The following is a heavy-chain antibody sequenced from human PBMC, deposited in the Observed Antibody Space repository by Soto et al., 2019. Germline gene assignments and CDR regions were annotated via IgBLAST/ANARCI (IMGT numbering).Heavy chain of an antibody. Sequence: ASVKVSCKTSGYPFTDYFIHWVRQAPGQGLEWMGIISLYHHSTSYAQKFQGRLTVTADTSTTTVYMDLSSLTSEDSAVYWCARELYSCGGDCPYXMDYWGQGTL. D-gene: IGHD2-21*02. CDR1: GYPFTDYF. V-gene: IGHV1-46*01. CDR3: ARELYSCGGDCPYXMDY. CDR2: ISLYHHST. J-gene: IGHJ4*02.